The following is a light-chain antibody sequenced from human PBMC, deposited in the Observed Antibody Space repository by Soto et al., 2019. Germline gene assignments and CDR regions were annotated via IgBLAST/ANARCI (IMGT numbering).Light chain of an antibody. V-gene: IGKV1-39*01. CDR1: QSISSY. Sequence: DIQMTQSPSSLSASVGDTVTITCRASQSISSYLNWYQQKPGKAPKLLIYAASSLQSGVPSRFSGSGSGTDFTLTISSLQPEDFATYYCQQSYSTLWTLGQGTKVDIK. J-gene: IGKJ1*01. CDR3: QQSYSTLWT. CDR2: AAS.